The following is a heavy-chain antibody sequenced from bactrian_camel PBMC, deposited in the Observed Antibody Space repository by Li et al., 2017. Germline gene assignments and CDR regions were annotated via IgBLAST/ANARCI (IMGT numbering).Heavy chain of an antibody. Sequence: DVQLVESGGGSVQTGGSLRLSCAASGVTYASTHDVNCMGWFRQAPGKEREGVARICTPNGATIYADSVKGRFTISRDIAKNTLYLQMNSLKTEDTAVYYCVRDLSRGWVSYPTDFGFWGQGTQVTVS. D-gene: IGHD5*01. V-gene: IGHV3S66*01. CDR1: GVTYASTHDVNC. J-gene: IGHJ6*01. CDR2: ICTPNGAT. CDR3: VRDLSRGWVSYPTDFGF.